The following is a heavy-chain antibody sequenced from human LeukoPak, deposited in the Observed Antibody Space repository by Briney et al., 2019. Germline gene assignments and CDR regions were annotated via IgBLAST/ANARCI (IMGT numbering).Heavy chain of an antibody. CDR2: IYYSGST. Sequence: SQTLSLTCTVSGGSTSSGGYYWSWIRQHPGKGLEWIGYIYYSGSTYYNPSLKSRVTISVDTSKNQFSLKLSSVTAADTAVYYCARAGSGYEYYFDYWGQGTLVTVSS. CDR3: ARAGSGYEYYFDY. V-gene: IGHV4-31*03. J-gene: IGHJ4*02. D-gene: IGHD5-12*01. CDR1: GGSTSSGGYY.